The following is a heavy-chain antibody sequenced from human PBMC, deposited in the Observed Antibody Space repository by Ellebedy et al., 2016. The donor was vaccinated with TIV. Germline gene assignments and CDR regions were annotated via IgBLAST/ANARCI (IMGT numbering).Heavy chain of an antibody. V-gene: IGHV3-30*02. CDR3: ARGRTYDYGDHLDN. Sequence: GESLKISCAASGFIFSNSGMNWVRQAPGKGLEWVAFIRFDGNNAYYADSVKGRFTISRDNSKNTLYLQMNSLRAEDTALYYCARGRTYDYGDHLDNWGQGTLVTVSS. CDR2: IRFDGNNA. J-gene: IGHJ4*02. D-gene: IGHD4-17*01. CDR1: GFIFSNSG.